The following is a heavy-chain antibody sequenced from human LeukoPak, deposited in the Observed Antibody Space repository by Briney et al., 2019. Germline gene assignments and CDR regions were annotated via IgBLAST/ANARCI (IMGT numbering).Heavy chain of an antibody. CDR1: GFTVSSNY. Sequence: GSLRLSCAASGFTVSSNYMSWVRQAPGKGLEWVSVIYSGGSTYYADSVKGRFTISRDNSKNTLYLQMNSLRAEDTAVYYCASGPYYYYGMDVWGQGATVTVSS. V-gene: IGHV3-66*02. CDR3: ASGPYYYYGMDV. J-gene: IGHJ6*02. CDR2: IYSGGST.